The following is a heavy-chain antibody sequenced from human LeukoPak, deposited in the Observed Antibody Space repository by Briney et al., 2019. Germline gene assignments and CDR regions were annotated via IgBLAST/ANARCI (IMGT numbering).Heavy chain of an antibody. CDR1: GDSLSVYY. CDR3: ARPRYCMSTSCPDPQFEH. Sequence: SETLSLTCAVYGDSLSVYYWSWIRQSPGKGPEWIGEIHQSGSTNYNPSPKSRIVMSVDTSKNQFSLKMRSVTAADTAVYYCARPRYCMSTSCPDPQFEHWGQGTLVTVSS. CDR2: IHQSGST. V-gene: IGHV4-34*01. J-gene: IGHJ4*02. D-gene: IGHD2-2*01.